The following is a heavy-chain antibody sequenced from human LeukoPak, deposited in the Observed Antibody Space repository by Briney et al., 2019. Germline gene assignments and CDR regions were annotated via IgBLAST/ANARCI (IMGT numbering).Heavy chain of an antibody. CDR3: ARAGDGYNYGGY. CDR1: RFTFSSYS. J-gene: IGHJ4*02. D-gene: IGHD5-24*01. V-gene: IGHV3-21*01. Sequence: PGGSLRLSCAASRFTFSSYSMNWLRQAPGKGLEWVSSISSSSSYIYYADSVKGRFTISRDNAKNSLYLQMNSLRDEDTAVYYCARAGDGYNYGGYWGQGTLVTVSS. CDR2: ISSSSSYI.